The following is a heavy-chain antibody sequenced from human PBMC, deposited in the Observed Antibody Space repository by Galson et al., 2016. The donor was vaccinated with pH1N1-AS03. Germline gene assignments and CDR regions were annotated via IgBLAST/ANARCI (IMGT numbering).Heavy chain of an antibody. V-gene: IGHV1-18*01. J-gene: IGHJ4*02. CDR3: SRVFEEYILRDYSSVFDS. CDR1: GYTFSNYG. Sequence: SVKVSCKASGYTFSNYGITWVRQAPGQGLQWMGWIKNNNDNTIYGQNFQGRVTLTTDPSTNTAYMELKNLRSDDTGVYYCSRVFEEYILRDYSSVFDSWGQGTLVTVSS. D-gene: IGHD2/OR15-2a*01. CDR2: IKNNNDNT.